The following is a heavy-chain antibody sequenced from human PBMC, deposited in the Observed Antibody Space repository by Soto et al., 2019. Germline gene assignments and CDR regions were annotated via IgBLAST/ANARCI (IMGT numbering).Heavy chain of an antibody. CDR3: ARVCCSGGSCHSRGASDI. V-gene: IGHV4-59*01. CDR1: GGSISSYY. Sequence: QVQLQQSGPGLVKPSETLSLTCTVSGGSISSYYWSWIRQPPGKGLEWFGYIYYSGSTNYNPSLKSRVTIAVDTSKTQFSLKLSSVTAADTAVYYCARVCCSGGSCHSRGASDIWGQGTMVTVSS. CDR2: IYYSGST. D-gene: IGHD2-15*01. J-gene: IGHJ3*02.